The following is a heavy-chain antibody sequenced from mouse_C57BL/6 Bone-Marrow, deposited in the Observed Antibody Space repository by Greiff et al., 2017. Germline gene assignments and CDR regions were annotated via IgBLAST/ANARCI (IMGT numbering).Heavy chain of an antibody. D-gene: IGHD1-1*01. V-gene: IGHV5-9-1*02. CDR3: TRAPIYYYGSSAFDY. CDR1: GFTFSSYA. J-gene: IGHJ2*01. CDR2: ISSGGDYI. Sequence: EVKLMESGEGLVKPGGSLKLSCAASGFTFSSYAMSWVRQTPEKRLEWVAYISSGGDYIYYADTVKGRFTISRDNARNTLYLQMSSLKSEDTAMYYCTRAPIYYYGSSAFDYWGQGTTLTVSS.